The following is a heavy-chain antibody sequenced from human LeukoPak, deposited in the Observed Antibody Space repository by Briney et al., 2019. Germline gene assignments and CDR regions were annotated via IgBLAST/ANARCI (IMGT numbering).Heavy chain of an antibody. J-gene: IGHJ5*02. CDR3: ARDGITFGGVRNNWFDP. CDR1: GYTFTSYY. D-gene: IGHD3-16*01. V-gene: IGHV1-46*01. CDR2: INPSGGST. Sequence: ASVKVSCKASGYTFTSYYMHWVRQAPGQGLEWMGIINPSGGSTSYAQKFQGRVTMTRDTSTSTVYMELSSLRSEDTAVYYCARDGITFGGVRNNWFDPWGQGTLVTVSS.